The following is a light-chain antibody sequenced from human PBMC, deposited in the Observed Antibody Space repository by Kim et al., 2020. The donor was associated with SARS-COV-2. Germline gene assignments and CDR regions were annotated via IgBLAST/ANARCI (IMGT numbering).Light chain of an antibody. V-gene: IGLV2-11*01. Sequence: SPGQSVTISCTGPSSDVGGYNYVSWYQQHPGKAPKLMIYDVSKRPSGVPDRFSGSKSGNTASLTISGLQAEDETDYYCCSYAGSVVFGGGTQLTVL. J-gene: IGLJ2*01. CDR3: CSYAGSVV. CDR2: DVS. CDR1: SSDVGGYNY.